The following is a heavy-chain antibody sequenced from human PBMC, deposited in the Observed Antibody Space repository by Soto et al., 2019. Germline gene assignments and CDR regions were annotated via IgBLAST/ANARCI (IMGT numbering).Heavy chain of an antibody. Sequence: SETLSLTCTVSGGSISSYYWSWIRQPPGKGLEWIGYIYYGGSTNYNPSLKSRLSISADMSKNQFSLRLSSVTAADTAVYYCARDLDCSGGSCYDSGMDVWGQGTTVTVSS. V-gene: IGHV4-59*01. D-gene: IGHD2-15*01. CDR1: GGSISSYY. CDR2: IYYGGST. J-gene: IGHJ6*02. CDR3: ARDLDCSGGSCYDSGMDV.